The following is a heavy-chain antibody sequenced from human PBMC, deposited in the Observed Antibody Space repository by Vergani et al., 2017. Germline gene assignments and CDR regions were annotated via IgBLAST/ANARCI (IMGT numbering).Heavy chain of an antibody. CDR1: GGSISSGSYY. Sequence: QVQLQESGPGLVKPSQTLSLTCTVSGGSISSGSYYWSWIRQPPGKGLEWIGYIYYSGSTYYNPSLKSRVTISVDTSKNQFSLKLSSVTAADTAVYYCARWAGGITMIPSGGFDPWGQGTLVTVSS. J-gene: IGHJ5*02. CDR3: ARWAGGITMIPSGGFDP. V-gene: IGHV4-30-4*08. D-gene: IGHD3-22*01. CDR2: IYYSGST.